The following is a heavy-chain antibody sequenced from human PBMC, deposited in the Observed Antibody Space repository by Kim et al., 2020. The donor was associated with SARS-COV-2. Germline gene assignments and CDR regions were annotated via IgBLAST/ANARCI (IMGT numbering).Heavy chain of an antibody. Sequence: SETLSLTCTVSGGSINSGGYYWTWIRQHPGKGLESIGYIYYSGSTYYNPSLKSRVTISVDTSKNQFSLKLSSVTAADTAVYYCARMITFYYDSSGYQGYYYGMDVWGQGTTVTVSS. CDR3: ARMITFYYDSSGYQGYYYGMDV. CDR2: IYYSGST. CDR1: GGSINSGGYY. J-gene: IGHJ6*02. D-gene: IGHD3-22*01. V-gene: IGHV4-31*03.